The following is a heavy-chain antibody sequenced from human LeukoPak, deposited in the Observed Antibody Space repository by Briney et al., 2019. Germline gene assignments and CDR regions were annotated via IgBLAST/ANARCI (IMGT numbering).Heavy chain of an antibody. J-gene: IGHJ6*03. V-gene: IGHV3-30*03. CDR1: GFTFSSYG. CDR3: ARALKGSPYGSGSFPGITYYMDV. CDR2: ISYDGSNK. D-gene: IGHD3-10*01. Sequence: GRSLRLSCAASGFTFSSYGMHWVRQAPGKGLEWVAVISYDGSNKYYADSVKGRFTISRDNSKNTLYLQLNSLRSEDTAVYYCARALKGSPYGSGSFPGITYYMDVWGKGTTVTVSS.